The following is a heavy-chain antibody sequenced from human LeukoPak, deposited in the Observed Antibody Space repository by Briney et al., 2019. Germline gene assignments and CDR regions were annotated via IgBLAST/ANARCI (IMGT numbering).Heavy chain of an antibody. J-gene: IGHJ5*02. D-gene: IGHD4-11*01. CDR2: IRYDGSNK. CDR1: GFTFSSYG. CDR3: AKDDYSNYAGFDP. V-gene: IGHV3-30*02. Sequence: GGSLRLSCAASGFTFSSYGMHWVRQAPGKGLEWVAFIRYDGSNKYYADSVKGRFTISRDNSKNTLYLQMNSLRAEDTAVYYCAKDDYSNYAGFDPWGQGTLVTVSS.